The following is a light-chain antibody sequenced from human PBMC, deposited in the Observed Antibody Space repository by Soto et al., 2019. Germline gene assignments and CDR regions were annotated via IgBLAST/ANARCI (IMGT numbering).Light chain of an antibody. V-gene: IGKV1-39*01. J-gene: IGKJ5*01. CDR3: QQSYSTLIT. Sequence: VQMTQSKYSLSASVGDRVTITCRASQSISSYLNWYQQKPGKAPKLLIYAASSLQSGVPSRFSGSGSGTDFTLTISSLQPEDFATYYCQQSYSTLITFGQGTRLEIK. CDR2: AAS. CDR1: QSISSY.